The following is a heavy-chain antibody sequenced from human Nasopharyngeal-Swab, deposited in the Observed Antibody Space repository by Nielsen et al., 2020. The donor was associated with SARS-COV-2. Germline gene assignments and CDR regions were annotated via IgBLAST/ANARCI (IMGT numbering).Heavy chain of an antibody. CDR2: INHSGST. CDR3: ARENV. Sequence: GALRLSCAVNGGSVSGYYWSWIRQPPGKGLEWIGEINHSGSTNYNPSLKSRVTISVDTSKNQFSLKLSSVTAADTAVYYCARENVWGQGTTVTVSS. J-gene: IGHJ6*02. CDR1: GGSVSGYY. V-gene: IGHV4-34*01.